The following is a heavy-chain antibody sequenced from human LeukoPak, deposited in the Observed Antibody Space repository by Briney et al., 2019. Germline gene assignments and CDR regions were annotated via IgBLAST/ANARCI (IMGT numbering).Heavy chain of an antibody. J-gene: IGHJ5*02. CDR1: GGSISSSSYY. CDR2: IYYSGST. V-gene: IGHV4-39*01. D-gene: IGHD3-22*01. CDR3: ARGGRGYDSSGYRLPPLLP. Sequence: SETLSLTCTVSGGSISSSSYYWGWIRQPPGKGLEWIGSIYYSGSTYYNPSLKSRVTISVDTSKNQFSLKLSSVTAADTAVYYCARGGRGYDSSGYRLPPLLPWGQGTLVIVSS.